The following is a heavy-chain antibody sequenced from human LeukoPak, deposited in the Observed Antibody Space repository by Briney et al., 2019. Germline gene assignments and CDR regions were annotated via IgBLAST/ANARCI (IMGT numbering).Heavy chain of an antibody. CDR2: IYYSGST. J-gene: IGHJ6*03. CDR3: ASRLGITVTPRYYYYYMDV. CDR1: GGSISSSSYY. V-gene: IGHV4-39*01. D-gene: IGHD4-17*01. Sequence: SETLSLTCTVSGGSISSSSYYWGWIRQPPGKGLEWIGSIYYSGSTYYNPSLKSRVTISVDTSKNQFSLKLSSVTAADTAVYYCASRLGITVTPRYYYYYMDVWGKGTTVTISS.